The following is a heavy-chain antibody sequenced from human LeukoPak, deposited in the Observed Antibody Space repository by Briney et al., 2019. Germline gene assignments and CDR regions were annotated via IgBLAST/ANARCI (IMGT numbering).Heavy chain of an antibody. V-gene: IGHV4-39*01. J-gene: IGHJ4*02. CDR2: IYYSGST. Sequence: SETLSLTCIVSGGSISSSRDYWAWIRQPPGKGLEWIANIYYSGSTYYSPSLKSRVIISVDTSKNQFSLKLSSVTAADTAVYYCARGRGFVVVTWGQGTLVTVPS. CDR1: GGSISSSRDY. D-gene: IGHD2-21*02. CDR3: ARGRGFVVVT.